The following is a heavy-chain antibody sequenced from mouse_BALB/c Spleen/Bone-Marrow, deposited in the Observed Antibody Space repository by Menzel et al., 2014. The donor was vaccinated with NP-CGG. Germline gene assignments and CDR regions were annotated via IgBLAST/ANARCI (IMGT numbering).Heavy chain of an antibody. CDR3: ARGNYGNYIDYFDY. Sequence: EVQGVESGGGLVQPGGSLKLSCAASGFTFXSYGMSWVRQTPDKRLELVASINSNGGSTYYPDSVKGRFTISRDNAKNTLSLQMSSLKSEDTAMYYCARGNYGNYIDYFDYWGQGTTLTVS. V-gene: IGHV5-6-3*01. CDR1: GFTFXSYG. D-gene: IGHD2-1*01. CDR2: INSNGGST. J-gene: IGHJ2*01.